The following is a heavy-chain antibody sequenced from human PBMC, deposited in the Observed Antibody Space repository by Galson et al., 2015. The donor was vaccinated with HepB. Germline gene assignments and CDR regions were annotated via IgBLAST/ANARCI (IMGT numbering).Heavy chain of an antibody. CDR1: GFTFSSYE. D-gene: IGHD6-13*01. V-gene: IGHV3-48*03. CDR2: ISSSGSTI. Sequence: SLRLSCAASGFTFSSYEMNWVRQAPGKGLEWVSYISSSGSTIYYADSVKGRFTISRDNAKNSLYLQMNSLRAEDTAVYYCARDPSRQYSSSSNWFDPWGQGTLVTVSS. J-gene: IGHJ5*02. CDR3: ARDPSRQYSSSSNWFDP.